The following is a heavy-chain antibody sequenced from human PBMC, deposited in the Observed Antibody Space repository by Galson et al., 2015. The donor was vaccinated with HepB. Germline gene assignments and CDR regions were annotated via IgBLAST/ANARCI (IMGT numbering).Heavy chain of an antibody. CDR2: ISGSGRST. V-gene: IGHV3-23*01. Sequence: SLRLSCAASGFTFNSYAMSWVRQAPGKGLEWVSAISGSGRSTYYADSVKGRFTTSRDSSKHTLYLQMNSLRAEDTAVYYRAKAWGPYDSTLGTPFDYWGQGTLVTVSS. CDR1: GFTFNSYA. J-gene: IGHJ4*02. CDR3: AKAWGPYDSTLGTPFDY. D-gene: IGHD3-22*01.